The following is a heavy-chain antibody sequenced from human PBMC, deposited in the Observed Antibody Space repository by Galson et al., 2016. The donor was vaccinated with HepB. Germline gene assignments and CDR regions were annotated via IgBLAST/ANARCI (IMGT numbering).Heavy chain of an antibody. CDR1: GYTFTTYG. V-gene: IGHV1-18*01. J-gene: IGHJ6*02. D-gene: IGHD1-1*01. CDR3: ARGDWNPRYYFNGMDV. Sequence: SVKVSCKASGYTFTTYGISWVRQAPGQGLEWMGWISGYNGNTHYAQKFQDRVTLTRDTSTGPANMDLWSLTSDDTALYYWARGDWNPRYYFNGMDVWGQGTTVTVSS. CDR2: ISGYNGNT.